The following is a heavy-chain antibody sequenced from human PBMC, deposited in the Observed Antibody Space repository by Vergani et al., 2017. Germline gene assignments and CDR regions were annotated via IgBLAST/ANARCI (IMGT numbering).Heavy chain of an antibody. D-gene: IGHD6-19*01. CDR3: TRHGRSGWAGYFQH. CDR2: IFYTGTS. V-gene: IGHV4-39*01. Sequence: QLQLQESGPGLLKPSETLSLTCSVSGTSISGSSVYWGWIRQPPGKGLEWIGSIFYTGTSYYNEAHKSRLTISVDTSKNQFSLNLTSVTAADTAVYYCTRHGRSGWAGYFQHWGQGTLVTASS. J-gene: IGHJ1*01. CDR1: GTSISGSSVY.